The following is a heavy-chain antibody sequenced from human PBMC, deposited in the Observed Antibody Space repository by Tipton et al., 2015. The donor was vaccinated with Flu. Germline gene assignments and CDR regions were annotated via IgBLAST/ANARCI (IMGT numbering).Heavy chain of an antibody. CDR2: ISAYNGNT. D-gene: IGHD6-13*01. V-gene: IGHV1-18*04. CDR1: GYTFTSYG. CDR3: ARDGDSSSWNYYYYMDV. Sequence: QSGAEVKKPGASVKVSCKASGYTFTSYGISWVRQAPGQGLEWMGWISAYNGNTNYAQKLQGRVTMTTDTSTSTAYMELRSLRSDDTAVYYWARDGDSSSWNYYYYMDVWGKGTTVTVSS. J-gene: IGHJ6*03.